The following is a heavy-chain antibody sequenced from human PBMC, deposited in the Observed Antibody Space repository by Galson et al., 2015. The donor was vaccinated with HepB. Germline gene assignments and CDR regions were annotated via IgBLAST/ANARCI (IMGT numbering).Heavy chain of an antibody. J-gene: IGHJ3*02. V-gene: IGHV3-21*01. CDR3: ARQAGGYDFRGAFDI. D-gene: IGHD5-12*01. CDR1: GFTFNTYS. CDR2: ISSSTSYI. Sequence: SLRLSCAASGFTFNTYSMNWVRQTPGKGLEWVSSISSSTSYISYADSLKGRFTISRDNAKNSLYLQMNSLRAEDTAVYYCARQAGGYDFRGAFDIWGRGTMVTVSS.